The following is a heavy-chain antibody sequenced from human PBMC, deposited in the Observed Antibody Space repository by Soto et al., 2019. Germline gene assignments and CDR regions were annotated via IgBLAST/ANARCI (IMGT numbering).Heavy chain of an antibody. V-gene: IGHV1-69*06. CDR2: IIPIFGTA. CDR1: GGTFSSDA. CDR3: ARQYCSSTSCHPLNYNWFDP. Sequence: SVKVSCKASGGTFSSDAISWVRQAPGQGLEWMGGIIPIFGTANYAQKFQGRVTITADKSTSTAYMELSSLRSEDTAVYYCARQYCSSTSCHPLNYNWFDPWG. D-gene: IGHD2-2*01. J-gene: IGHJ5*02.